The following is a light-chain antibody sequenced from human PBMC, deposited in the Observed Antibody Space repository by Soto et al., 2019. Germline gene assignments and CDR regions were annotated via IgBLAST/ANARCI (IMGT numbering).Light chain of an antibody. Sequence: EIMLTQSPGTLSLSPGERATLSCRASQSVSSSYLAWYQQKPGQAPRLLIYGASSRATGIPDRFSGSGSGTDFTLTISRLEPEDFAVYYWQQYGRSPWRFGQGTKVEIK. CDR2: GAS. V-gene: IGKV3-20*01. J-gene: IGKJ1*01. CDR1: QSVSSSY. CDR3: QQYGRSPWR.